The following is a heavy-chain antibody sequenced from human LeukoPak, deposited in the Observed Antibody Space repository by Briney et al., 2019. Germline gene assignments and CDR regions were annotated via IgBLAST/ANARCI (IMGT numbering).Heavy chain of an antibody. Sequence: SETLSLTCTVSSGSISRSYYYWGWIRQPPGKGLEWVGSVYYSGNTFYSPSLKSRVTISVDTSKNHFSLRLISVTAADTAVYYCARQTGSGLFILPGGQGTLVTVSS. D-gene: IGHD3/OR15-3a*01. CDR2: VYYSGNT. CDR1: SGSISRSYYY. V-gene: IGHV4-39*01. J-gene: IGHJ4*02. CDR3: ARQTGSGLFILP.